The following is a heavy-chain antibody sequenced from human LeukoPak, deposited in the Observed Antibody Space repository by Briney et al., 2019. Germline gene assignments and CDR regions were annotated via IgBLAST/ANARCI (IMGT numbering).Heavy chain of an antibody. J-gene: IGHJ4*02. CDR2: INPNSGGI. D-gene: IGHD3-22*01. CDR1: GYTFTGYY. Sequence: ASVKVSCKASGYTFTGYYMHWVRQAPGQGLEWMGRINPNSGGINYAQKFQGRVTMTRDTSISTAYMELSRLRSDDTAVYYCVNLGDSSGYYRDFDYWGQGTLVTVSS. CDR3: VNLGDSSGYYRDFDY. V-gene: IGHV1-2*06.